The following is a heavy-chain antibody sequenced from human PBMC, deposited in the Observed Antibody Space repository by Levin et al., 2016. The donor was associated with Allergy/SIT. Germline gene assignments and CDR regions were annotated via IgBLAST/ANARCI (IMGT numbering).Heavy chain of an antibody. CDR2: INPNSGGT. D-gene: IGHD3-10*01. CDR1: GYTFTGYY. J-gene: IGHJ6*02. Sequence: ASVKVSCKASGYTFTGYYMHWVRQAPGQGLEWMGWINPNSGGTNYAQKFQGRVTMTRDTSISTAYMELSRLRSDDTAVYYCAVITMVRGVIYYGMDVWGQGTTVTAP. V-gene: IGHV1-2*02. CDR3: AVITMVRGVIYYGMDV.